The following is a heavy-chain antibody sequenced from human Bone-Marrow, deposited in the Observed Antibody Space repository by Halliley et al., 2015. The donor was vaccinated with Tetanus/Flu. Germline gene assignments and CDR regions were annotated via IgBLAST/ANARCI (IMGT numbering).Heavy chain of an antibody. CDR3: ARIGGARYAGYDYTFYFDY. V-gene: IGHV3-7*03. Sequence: HGGSEKDYVGSVKGRFTISRDNAKNALYLEVNSLRAEDTAVYYCARIGGARYAGYDYTFYFDYWGQGTLVTVSS. D-gene: IGHD5-12*01. CDR2: HGGSEK. J-gene: IGHJ4*02.